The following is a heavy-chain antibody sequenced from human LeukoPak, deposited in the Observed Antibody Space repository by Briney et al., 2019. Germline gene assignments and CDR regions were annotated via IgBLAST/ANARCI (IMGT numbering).Heavy chain of an antibody. CDR3: ARDRVAYDFWSGYYKDDAFDI. CDR2: ISSSSSYI. Sequence: GGSLRLSCAASGFTFSSYSMNWVRQAPGKGLEWVSSISSSSSYIYYADSVKGRFTISRDNSKNTLYLQMNSLRAEDTAVYYCARDRVAYDFWSGYYKDDAFDIWGQGTMVTVSS. D-gene: IGHD3-3*01. CDR1: GFTFSSYS. J-gene: IGHJ3*02. V-gene: IGHV3-21*01.